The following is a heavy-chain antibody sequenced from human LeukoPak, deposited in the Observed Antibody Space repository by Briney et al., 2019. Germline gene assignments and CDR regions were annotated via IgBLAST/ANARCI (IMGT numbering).Heavy chain of an antibody. J-gene: IGHJ6*03. CDR2: INPSGGST. CDR3: ARSYPPQCAYCSSTSCCRRSYYYYYYMDV. V-gene: IGHV1-46*01. D-gene: IGHD2-2*01. Sequence: ASVKVSCKASGYTFTSYYMHWVRQAPGQGLEWMGIINPSGGSTSYAQKFQGRVTMTRDTSTSTAYMELSSLRSEDTAVYYCARSYPPQCAYCSSTSCCRRSYYYYYYMDVWGKGTTVTVSS. CDR1: GYTFTSYY.